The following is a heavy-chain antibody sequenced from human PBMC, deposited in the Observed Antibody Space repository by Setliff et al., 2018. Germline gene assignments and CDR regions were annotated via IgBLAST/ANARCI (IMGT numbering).Heavy chain of an antibody. CDR1: GGSVRSHY. J-gene: IGHJ4*02. CDR2: IFYSGDT. V-gene: IGHV4-59*02. D-gene: IGHD3-10*01. CDR3: ARDRTYYGSGNYTRWFDY. Sequence: SETLSLTCTVSGGSVRSHYWSWIRHSPGKGLEWIGFIFYSGDTKSNPSLKSRVTMSVDTSKNQFSLQLSSVTAADTAVYYCARDRTYYGSGNYTRWFDYWGQGTLVTVSS.